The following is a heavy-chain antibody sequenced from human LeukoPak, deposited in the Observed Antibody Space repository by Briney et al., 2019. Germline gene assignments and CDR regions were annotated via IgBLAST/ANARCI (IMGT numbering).Heavy chain of an antibody. D-gene: IGHD4-23*01. J-gene: IGHJ4*02. CDR2: INPSGGST. Sequence: ASVKVSCKASGYTFTSYYMHWVRQAPGQGLEWMGIINPSGGSTSYAQKFQGRVTMTRDMSTSTVYMELSSLRSEDTAVYYCARDTATVVTEATIDYWGQGTLVTVSS. CDR3: ARDTATVVTEATIDY. V-gene: IGHV1-46*01. CDR1: GYTFTSYY.